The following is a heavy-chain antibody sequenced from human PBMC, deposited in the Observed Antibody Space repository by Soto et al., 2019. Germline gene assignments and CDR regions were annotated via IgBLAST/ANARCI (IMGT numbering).Heavy chain of an antibody. CDR1: GGTFSRYA. V-gene: IGHV1-69*13. CDR2: IIPIFGTA. CDR3: ARVVLKDWYFDL. J-gene: IGHJ2*01. Sequence: SVKVSCKASGGTFSRYAISWVRQAPGQGLEWMGGIIPIFGTANYAQKFQGRVTITADESTSTAYMELSGLRSEDTAVYYCARVVLKDWYFDLWGRGTLVTVS. D-gene: IGHD1-26*01.